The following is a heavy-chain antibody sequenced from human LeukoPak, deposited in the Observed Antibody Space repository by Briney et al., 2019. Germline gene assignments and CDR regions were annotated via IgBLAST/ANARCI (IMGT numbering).Heavy chain of an antibody. D-gene: IGHD2-15*01. Sequence: GGSLRLSRAASGFTFSSYAMSWVRQAPGKGLEWVSAISGSGGSTYYADSVKGRFTISRDNSKNTLYLQMNSLRAEDTAVYYCAKDRSSSGGSCYDYWGQGTLVTVSS. J-gene: IGHJ4*02. CDR1: GFTFSSYA. V-gene: IGHV3-23*01. CDR2: ISGSGGST. CDR3: AKDRSSSGGSCYDY.